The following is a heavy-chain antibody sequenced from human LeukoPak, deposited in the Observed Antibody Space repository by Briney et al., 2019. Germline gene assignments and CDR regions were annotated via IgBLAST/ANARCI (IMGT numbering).Heavy chain of an antibody. CDR1: GGSISSYF. J-gene: IGHJ1*01. CDR3: ARGGWYPESFQH. Sequence: SETLPLTCTVSGGSISSYFRSWIRQPPGKGLEWIGYIYYSGSTNYNPSLKSRVTISVDTSKNQFSLKLSSVTAADTAVYYCARGGWYPESFQHWGQGVLVTVSS. CDR2: IYYSGST. V-gene: IGHV4-59*01. D-gene: IGHD6-19*01.